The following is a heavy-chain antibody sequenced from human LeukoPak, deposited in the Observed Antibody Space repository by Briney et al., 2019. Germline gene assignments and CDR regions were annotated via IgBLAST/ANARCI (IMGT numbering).Heavy chain of an antibody. Sequence: GGSLRLSCAASGFTFSSYAMHWVRQAPGKGLEWVAVISYDGSNKYYADSVKGRFTISRDNSKNTVYLHMNSLRGEDTAVYYCARGNRYDYWGQGTLVTVSS. CDR1: GFTFSSYA. CDR3: ARGNRYDY. D-gene: IGHD1-14*01. V-gene: IGHV3-30*14. CDR2: ISYDGSNK. J-gene: IGHJ4*02.